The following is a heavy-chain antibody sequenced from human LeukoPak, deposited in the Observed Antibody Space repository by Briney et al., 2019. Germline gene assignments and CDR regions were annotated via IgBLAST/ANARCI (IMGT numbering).Heavy chain of an antibody. CDR3: ARAVWGSYRVFDY. Sequence: SETLSLTCTVSGDSITSYFWSWIRQPPGKGLEWVGYIFYSGITNYNPSLKSRVTISVDTSKNQFSLKLSSVTAADTAVYYCARAVWGSYRVFDYWGQGTLVTVSS. CDR1: GDSITSYF. CDR2: IFYSGIT. V-gene: IGHV4-59*12. D-gene: IGHD3-16*02. J-gene: IGHJ4*02.